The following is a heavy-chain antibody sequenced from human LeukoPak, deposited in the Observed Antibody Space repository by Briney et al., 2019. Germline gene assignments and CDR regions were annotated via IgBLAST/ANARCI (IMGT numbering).Heavy chain of an antibody. J-gene: IGHJ5*02. D-gene: IGHD5-12*01. CDR1: GFTVSSNY. Sequence: LPGGSLRLSCAASGFTVSSNYMSWVRQAPGKGLEWVSVIYSGGSTYYADSVKGRFTISRDNSKNTLYLQMNSLRAEDTAVYYCARDPLRARGHSGYEPAYNWFDPWGQGTLVTVSS. CDR3: ARDPLRARGHSGYEPAYNWFDP. V-gene: IGHV3-53*01. CDR2: IYSGGST.